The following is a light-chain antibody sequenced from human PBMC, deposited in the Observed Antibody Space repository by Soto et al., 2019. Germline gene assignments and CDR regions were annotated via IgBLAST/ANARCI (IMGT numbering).Light chain of an antibody. Sequence: EIVMTQSPXTLSVSPGERATLSCRASQSVSNNLAWYQKKPGQAPRLLIYGASTRATGIPARFSGSGSGTEFTLTISSLQSEDFAVYYCQQYNNWWTFGQGTKVEIK. CDR3: QQYNNWWT. CDR2: GAS. J-gene: IGKJ1*01. CDR1: QSVSNN. V-gene: IGKV3-15*01.